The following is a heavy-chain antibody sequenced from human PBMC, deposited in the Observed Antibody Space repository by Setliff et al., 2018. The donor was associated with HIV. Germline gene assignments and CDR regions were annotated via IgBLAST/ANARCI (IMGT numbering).Heavy chain of an antibody. V-gene: IGHV1-69*13. CDR1: GGTFSSYS. CDR2: IIPVFGSA. D-gene: IGHD6-13*01. CDR3: ARAGIATSQNWFDP. Sequence: GASVKVSCKASGGTFSSYSITWVRQAPGQGLEWVGGIIPVFGSANYAQKFQGRVTITADESTTTAYLELTSLRSEDTAVYYCARAGIATSQNWFDPWGQGTLVTVS. J-gene: IGHJ5*02.